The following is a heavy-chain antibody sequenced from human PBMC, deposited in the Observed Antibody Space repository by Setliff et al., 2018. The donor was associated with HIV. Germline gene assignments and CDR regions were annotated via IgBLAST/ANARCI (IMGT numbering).Heavy chain of an antibody. CDR2: MYHSGST. D-gene: IGHD3-10*01. Sequence: SETLSLTCSVSGVSITTDGYYWSWIRHYPGKGLEWIGYMYHSGSTYYNASLASRLIMSLDPSKNQFSLKLNSMTAADTAMYYCARSLDYSGSGSYYVGWFDLWGQGIPVTVSS. J-gene: IGHJ5*02. V-gene: IGHV4-31*03. CDR3: ARSLDYSGSGSYYVGWFDL. CDR1: GVSITTDGYY.